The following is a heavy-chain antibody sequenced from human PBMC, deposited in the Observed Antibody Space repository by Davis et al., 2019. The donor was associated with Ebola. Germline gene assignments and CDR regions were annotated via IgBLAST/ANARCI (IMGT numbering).Heavy chain of an antibody. Sequence: ASVKVSCKGSGYSFTSYWIGWVRQAPGQRLEWVGWINAGNGDTKYSQKFQGRVTMTTDTSTSTAYMELRSLRSDDTAVYYCARARIGGSYFDYWGQGTLVTVSS. V-gene: IGHV1-18*04. CDR1: GYSFTSYW. J-gene: IGHJ4*02. D-gene: IGHD1-26*01. CDR2: INAGNGDT. CDR3: ARARIGGSYFDY.